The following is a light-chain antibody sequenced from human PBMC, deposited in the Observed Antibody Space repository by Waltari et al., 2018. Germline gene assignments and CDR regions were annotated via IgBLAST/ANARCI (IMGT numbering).Light chain of an antibody. CDR1: QSISNW. J-gene: IGKJ2*01. CDR3: LQYSIYST. CDR2: DAS. Sequence: DIQMTQSPSTLSASGGDRVTITCRASQSISNWLACYQQKPGKPPKLLIFDASNLESGVPSRFSGSRSGTEFTLTINSLQPDDSATYYCLQYSIYSTFGQGTKLVIK. V-gene: IGKV1-5*01.